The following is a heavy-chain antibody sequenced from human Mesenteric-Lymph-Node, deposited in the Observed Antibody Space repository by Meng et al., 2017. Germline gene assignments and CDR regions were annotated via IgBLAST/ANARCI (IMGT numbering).Heavy chain of an antibody. D-gene: IGHD6-19*01. CDR2: INPVNSDT. CDR3: VRRLSVTGAPIDF. CDR1: GYSFTNYW. J-gene: IGHJ4*02. V-gene: IGHV5-51*01. Sequence: GESLKISCKGSGYSFTNYWIGWVRQMPGKGLERMVIINPVNSDTRYSSSFEGHVTISADASISTAFLQWSSLRASDTAMYYCVRRLSVTGAPIDFWGQGTLVTVSS.